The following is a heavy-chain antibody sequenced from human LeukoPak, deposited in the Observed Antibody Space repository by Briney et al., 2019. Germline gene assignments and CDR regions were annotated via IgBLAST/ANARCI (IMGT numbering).Heavy chain of an antibody. J-gene: IGHJ4*02. CDR2: IYSGGST. D-gene: IGHD3-10*01. CDR1: GFSSSNFT. V-gene: IGHV3-53*01. Sequence: GGSLRLSCAASGFSSSNFTMNWVRQAPGKGLEWVSVIYSGGSTYYADSVKGRFTISRDNSKNTLYLQMNSLRAEDTAVYYCARVWFGEFAYFDYWGQGTLVTVSS. CDR3: ARVWFGEFAYFDY.